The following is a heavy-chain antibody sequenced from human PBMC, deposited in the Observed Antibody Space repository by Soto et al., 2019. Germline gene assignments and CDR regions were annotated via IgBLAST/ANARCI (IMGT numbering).Heavy chain of an antibody. CDR2: IYYIGST. CDR1: GGSISSSSYY. V-gene: IGHV4-31*03. CDR3: ARSVFP. Sequence: PSETLSLTCTDSGGSISSSSYYWGWIRQPPGKGLEWIGYIYYIGSTYYNPSLKSRVTISLDTSKNQFSLKLSSVTAADTAVYYCARSVFPWGQGTLVTVSS. J-gene: IGHJ5*02.